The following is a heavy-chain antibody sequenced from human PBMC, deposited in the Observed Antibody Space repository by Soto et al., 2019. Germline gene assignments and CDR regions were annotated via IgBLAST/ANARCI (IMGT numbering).Heavy chain of an antibody. Sequence: SETLSLTCTVSGGSISSYYWSWIRQPPGKGLEWIGYIYYSGSTNYNPSLKSRVTISVDTSKNQFSLKLSSVTAADTAVYYCARRGRWLVSNGMDVWGQGTTVTVSS. CDR2: IYYSGST. CDR3: ARRGRWLVSNGMDV. D-gene: IGHD6-19*01. V-gene: IGHV4-59*01. J-gene: IGHJ6*02. CDR1: GGSISSYY.